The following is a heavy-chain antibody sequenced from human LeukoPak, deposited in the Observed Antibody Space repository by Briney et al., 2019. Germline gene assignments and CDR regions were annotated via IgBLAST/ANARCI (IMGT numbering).Heavy chain of an antibody. CDR1: GFTVSSNY. D-gene: IGHD3-22*01. J-gene: IGHJ4*02. CDR3: ARAHPYYYDSSGYPYYFDY. CDR2: IYSGGST. Sequence: GGSLRLSCAASGFTVSSNYMSWVRQAPGKGLEWVSVIYSGGSTYYADSVKGRFTISRDNSKNTLYLQMNSLRAEDTAVYYCARAHPYYYDSSGYPYYFDYWGQGTLVTVSS. V-gene: IGHV3-53*01.